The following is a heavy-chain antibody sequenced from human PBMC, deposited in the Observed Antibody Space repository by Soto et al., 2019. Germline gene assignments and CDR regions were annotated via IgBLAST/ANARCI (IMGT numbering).Heavy chain of an antibody. D-gene: IGHD2-2*01. CDR1: GGSFSGYY. CDR3: AREDVVVPGRLDY. V-gene: IGHV4-34*01. CDR2: INHSGST. J-gene: IGHJ4*02. Sequence: QVQLQQWGAGLLKPSETLSLTCAVYGGSFSGYYWSWIRQPPGKGLEWIGEINHSGSTNYNPSLKSRVPISVDTSKNQFSLKLSSVTAADTAVYYCAREDVVVPGRLDYWGQGTLVTVSS.